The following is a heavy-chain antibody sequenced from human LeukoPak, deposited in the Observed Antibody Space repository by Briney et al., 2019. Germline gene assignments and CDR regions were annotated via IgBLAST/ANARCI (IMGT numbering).Heavy chain of an antibody. CDR1: GGSISSGDYY. D-gene: IGHD3-22*01. CDR2: TYYSGST. Sequence: PSQTLSLTCTVSGGSISSGDYYWSWIRHPPGQGLEWIGYTYYSGSTYYNPSLKSRATISVDTSKNQFSLKLTSVTAADTAVYYCARPYYYDSRIDPWGQGTLVTVSS. V-gene: IGHV4-30-4*01. J-gene: IGHJ5*02. CDR3: ARPYYYDSRIDP.